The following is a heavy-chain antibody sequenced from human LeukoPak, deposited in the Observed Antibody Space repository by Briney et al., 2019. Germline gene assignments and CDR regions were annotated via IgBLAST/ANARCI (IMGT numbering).Heavy chain of an antibody. D-gene: IGHD5-12*01. CDR1: GFTFSSYW. CDR3: ARVKSGYDPVYFDY. Sequence: PGGSLRLSCAASGFTFSSYWMSWVRQAPGKGLEWVANINQDGSEKYYVDSVKGRFTISRDNAKNSLYLQMNSRRAEDTAVYYCARVKSGYDPVYFDYWGQGTLVTVSS. CDR2: INQDGSEK. J-gene: IGHJ4*02. V-gene: IGHV3-7*01.